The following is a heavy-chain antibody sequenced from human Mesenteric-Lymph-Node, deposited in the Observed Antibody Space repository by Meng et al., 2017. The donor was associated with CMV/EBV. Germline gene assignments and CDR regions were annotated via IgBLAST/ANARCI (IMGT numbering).Heavy chain of an antibody. Sequence: QLQLQESGPGLVTPAETLSLTRTVCGGSISSSSYYWGWIRQPPGKGLEWIGSIYYSGSTYYNPSLKSRVTISVDTSKNQFSLKLSSVTAADTAVYYCARPHYYGSGSSPWFDPWGQGTLVTVSS. V-gene: IGHV4-39*01. D-gene: IGHD3-10*01. CDR1: GGSISSSSYY. J-gene: IGHJ5*02. CDR2: IYYSGST. CDR3: ARPHYYGSGSSPWFDP.